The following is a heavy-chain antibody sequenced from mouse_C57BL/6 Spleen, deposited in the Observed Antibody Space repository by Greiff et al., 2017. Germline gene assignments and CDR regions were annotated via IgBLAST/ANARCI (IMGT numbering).Heavy chain of an antibody. J-gene: IGHJ4*01. CDR1: GYTFTSYG. V-gene: IGHV1-81*01. CDR2: IYPRSGNT. Sequence: VQRVESGAELARPGASVKLSCKASGYTFTSYGISWVKQRTGQGLEWIGEIYPRSGNTYYNEKFKGKATLTADKSSSTAYMELRSLTSEDSAVYFCARVTTVVDAMDYWGQGTSVTVSS. D-gene: IGHD1-1*01. CDR3: ARVTTVVDAMDY.